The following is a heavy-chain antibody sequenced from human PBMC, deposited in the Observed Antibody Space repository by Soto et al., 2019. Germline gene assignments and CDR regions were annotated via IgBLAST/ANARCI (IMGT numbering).Heavy chain of an antibody. CDR1: GGSISSGGYY. CDR3: AKVSRVHVELWFGPFDY. V-gene: IGHV4-31*03. J-gene: IGHJ4*02. Sequence: SETLSLTCTVSGGSISSGGYYWSWIRQHPGKGLEWIGCIYYSGSTYYNPSLKSRVTISRDNSKNTLYLQMNSLRAEDTAVYYCAKVSRVHVELWFGPFDYWGQGTLVTVSS. CDR2: IYYSGST. D-gene: IGHD3-10*01.